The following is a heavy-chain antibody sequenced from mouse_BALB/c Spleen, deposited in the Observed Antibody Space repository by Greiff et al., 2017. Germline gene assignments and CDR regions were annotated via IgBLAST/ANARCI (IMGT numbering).Heavy chain of an antibody. J-gene: IGHJ3*01. CDR1: GYTFTSYW. V-gene: IGHV1S81*02. D-gene: IGHD1-1*01. Sequence: QVQLQQPGAELVKPGASVKLSCKASGYTFTSYWMHWVKQRPGQGLEWIGEINPSNGRTNYNEKFKSKATLTVDKSSSTAYMQLSSLTSEDSAVYYCARSGYYGSSLPFAYWGQGTLVTVSA. CDR3: ARSGYYGSSLPFAY. CDR2: INPSNGRT.